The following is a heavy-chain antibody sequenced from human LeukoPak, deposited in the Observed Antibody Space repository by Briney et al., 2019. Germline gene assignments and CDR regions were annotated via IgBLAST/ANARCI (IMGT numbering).Heavy chain of an antibody. Sequence: ASVKVSCKASGGTFSSYTISWVRQAPGRGLEWMGRIIPILGIANYAQKFQGRVTITADKSTSTAYMELSSLRSEDTAVYYCAKRLRDGYNVAVDYWGQGTLVSVSS. CDR3: AKRLRDGYNVAVDY. V-gene: IGHV1-69*02. CDR2: IIPILGIA. J-gene: IGHJ4*02. CDR1: GGTFSSYT. D-gene: IGHD5-24*01.